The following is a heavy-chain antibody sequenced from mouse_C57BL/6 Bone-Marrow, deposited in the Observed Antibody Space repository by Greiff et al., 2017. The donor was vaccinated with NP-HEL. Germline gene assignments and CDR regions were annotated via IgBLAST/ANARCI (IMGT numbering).Heavy chain of an antibody. D-gene: IGHD1-1*01. V-gene: IGHV1-81*01. Sequence: QVQLQQSGAELARPGASVKLSCKASGYTFTSYGISWVKQRTGQGLEWIGEIYPRSGNTYYNEKFKGKATLTADKSSSTAYMELRSLTSEDSAVYFCARFLGFITTVVATYYYAMDYWGQGTSVTVSS. CDR1: GYTFTSYG. J-gene: IGHJ4*01. CDR2: IYPRSGNT. CDR3: ARFLGFITTVVATYYYAMDY.